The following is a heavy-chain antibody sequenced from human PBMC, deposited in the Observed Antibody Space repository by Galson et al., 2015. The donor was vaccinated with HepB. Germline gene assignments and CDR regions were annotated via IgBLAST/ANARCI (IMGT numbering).Heavy chain of an antibody. J-gene: IGHJ4*02. V-gene: IGHV3-30*19. CDR1: GFTFSSYG. Sequence: SLRLSCAASGFTFSSYGMDWVRQAPGKGLEWVAVISYDGNHRFYADSVKGRFTISRDNSKNTQYLEMNSLKVDDTAVYYCARPKAGLPADGHFFDTWGQGTLVTVSS. D-gene: IGHD6-13*01. CDR3: ARPKAGLPADGHFFDT. CDR2: ISYDGNHR.